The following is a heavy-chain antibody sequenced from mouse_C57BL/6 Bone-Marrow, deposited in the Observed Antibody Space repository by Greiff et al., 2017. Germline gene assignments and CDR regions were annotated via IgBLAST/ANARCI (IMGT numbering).Heavy chain of an antibody. CDR3: ERVAIYYGYDGGFAY. CDR2: IYPGDGDT. Sequence: QVQLQQSGAELVKPGASVKISCKASGYAFSSYWMNWVKQRPGKGLEWIGQIYPGDGDTNYNGKFKGKATLTADKSSSTAYMQLSSLTSEDSAVYFCERVAIYYGYDGGFAYWGQGTLVTVSA. D-gene: IGHD2-2*01. J-gene: IGHJ3*01. V-gene: IGHV1-80*01. CDR1: GYAFSSYW.